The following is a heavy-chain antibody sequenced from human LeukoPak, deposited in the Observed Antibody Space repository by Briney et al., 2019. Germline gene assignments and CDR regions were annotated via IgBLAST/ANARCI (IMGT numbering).Heavy chain of an antibody. Sequence: SETLSLTCTVSGGSISSYYRSWIRQPPGKGLEWIGYIYYSGSTNYNPSLKSRVTISVDTSKNQFSLKLSSVTAADTAVYYCARRYSSGRGYYFDYWGQGTLVTVSS. J-gene: IGHJ4*02. CDR2: IYYSGST. D-gene: IGHD6-19*01. CDR3: ARRYSSGRGYYFDY. V-gene: IGHV4-59*08. CDR1: GGSISSYY.